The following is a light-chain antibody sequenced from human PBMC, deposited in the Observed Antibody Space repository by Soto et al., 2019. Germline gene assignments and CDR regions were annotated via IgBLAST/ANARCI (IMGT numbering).Light chain of an antibody. CDR3: QQRSNWPLT. J-gene: IGKJ4*01. CDR1: ESVVRY. V-gene: IGKV3-11*02. CDR2: DTS. Sequence: EIVLTQSPVTLSLSPGDTATLSCRASESVVRYLAWYQQKPGQAPRLLMYDTSKRATGIPARFSGSGYWRALPLTIISREPEDFAVYYCQQRSNWPLTFGVGTKVEIK.